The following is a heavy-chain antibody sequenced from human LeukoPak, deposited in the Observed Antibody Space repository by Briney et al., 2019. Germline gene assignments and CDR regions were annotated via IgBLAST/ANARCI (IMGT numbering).Heavy chain of an antibody. CDR1: GYSFSRFG. D-gene: IGHD6-19*01. Sequence: ASVKVSCKASGYSFSRFGLSWVRQAPGQGLEWMGWSNPYNGNTHYALQLQGRVTMTTDSSTSTAYMELRSLRSDDSAVYYCVRVAKSGQSLPTTKGHFDCWGQGTLVTVSS. CDR2: SNPYNGNT. V-gene: IGHV1-18*01. CDR3: VRVAKSGQSLPTTKGHFDC. J-gene: IGHJ4*02.